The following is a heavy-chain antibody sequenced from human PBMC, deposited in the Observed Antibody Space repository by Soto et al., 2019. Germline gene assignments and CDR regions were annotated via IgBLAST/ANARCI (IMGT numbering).Heavy chain of an antibody. V-gene: IGHV5-10-1*01. CDR1: GYSFTSYW. CDR2: IDPSDSYT. CDR3: AVSNYVGYYYYYGMDV. Sequence: PGESLKISCKGSGYSFTSYWISWVRQMPGKGLEWMGRIDPSDSYTNYSPSFQGHVTISADKSISTAYLQWSSLKASDTAMYYCAVSNYVGYYYYYGMDVWGQGTTVTVSS. J-gene: IGHJ6*02. D-gene: IGHD4-4*01.